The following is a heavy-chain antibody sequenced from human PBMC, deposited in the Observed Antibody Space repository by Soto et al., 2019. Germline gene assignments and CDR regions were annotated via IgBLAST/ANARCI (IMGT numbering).Heavy chain of an antibody. D-gene: IGHD6-19*01. CDR3: ARFIAVAGTSYYYYGMDV. J-gene: IGHJ6*02. CDR1: GFTFSSYG. V-gene: IGHV3-33*01. CDR2: IWYDGSNK. Sequence: SLRLSCAASGFTFSSYGMHWVRQAPGKGLEWVAVIWYDGSNKYYADSVKGRFTISRDNSKNTLYLQMNSLRAEDTAVYYCARFIAVAGTSYYYYGMDVWGQGTTVTVSS.